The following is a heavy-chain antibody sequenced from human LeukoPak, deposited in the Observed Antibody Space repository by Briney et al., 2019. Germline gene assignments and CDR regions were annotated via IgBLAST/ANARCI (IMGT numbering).Heavy chain of an antibody. CDR1: GGSISSGGYY. D-gene: IGHD2-2*01. J-gene: IGHJ4*02. CDR2: IYYSGST. CDR3: ARSKYQLLSFDY. V-gene: IGHV4-31*03. Sequence: TLSLTCTVSGGSISSGGYYWSWIRQHPGKGLEWIGYIYYSGSTYYNPSLKSRVTISVDTSKNQFSLKLSSVTAADTAVYYCARSKYQLLSFDYWGQGTLVTVSS.